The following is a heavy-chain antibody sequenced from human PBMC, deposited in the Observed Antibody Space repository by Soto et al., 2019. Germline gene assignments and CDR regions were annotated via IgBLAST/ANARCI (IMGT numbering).Heavy chain of an antibody. V-gene: IGHV3-30-3*01. CDR2: VSYDGSNK. Sequence: QVQLVESGGGVVQPGRSLRLSCAASGFTFNNYAMHWVRQAPGKGLEWMAVVSYDGSNKYYADSVKGRFTISRDNSKNTLYLQMNSLRAEDTAVYYCARELLPDYFSYYGLDVWGQGTTVAVSS. CDR3: ARELLPDYFSYYGLDV. D-gene: IGHD2-15*01. CDR1: GFTFNNYA. J-gene: IGHJ6*02.